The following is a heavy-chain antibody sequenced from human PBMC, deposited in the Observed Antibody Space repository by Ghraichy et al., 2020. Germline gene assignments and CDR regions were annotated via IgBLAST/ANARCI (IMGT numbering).Heavy chain of an antibody. Sequence: GGSLRLPCAASGFTVSNNYMSWVRQAPGKGLEWVSLIYSGGSTYYADSVKGRFTISRDNSKNTLYLQMNSLRAEDTAVYYCAWIPRFWGQGTLVTVSS. CDR1: GFTVSNNY. CDR3: AWIPRF. V-gene: IGHV3-53*01. D-gene: IGHD2-2*03. CDR2: IYSGGST. J-gene: IGHJ4*02.